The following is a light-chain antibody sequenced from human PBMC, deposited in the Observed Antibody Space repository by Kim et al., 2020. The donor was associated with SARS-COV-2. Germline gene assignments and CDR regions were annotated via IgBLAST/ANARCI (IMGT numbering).Light chain of an antibody. J-gene: IGKJ2*01. V-gene: IGKV4-1*01. CDR2: WAS. CDR3: QQYYSTPPT. CDR1: QSVLYSSNNKNY. Sequence: RVTINCKSSQSVLYSSNNKNYLAWYQQKPGQPPKLLIYWASTRESGVPDRFSGSGSGTDFTLTISSLQAEDVAVYYCQQYYSTPPTFGQGTKLEI.